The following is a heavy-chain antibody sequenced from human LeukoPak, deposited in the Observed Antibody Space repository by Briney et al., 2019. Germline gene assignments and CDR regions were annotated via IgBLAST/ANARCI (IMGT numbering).Heavy chain of an antibody. Sequence: SETLSLTCTVSGGSISGYYWSWIRQPPGKGLEWIGYIYYSGSTNYIPSLKSRVTMSVDTSNNQFSQKLSSVTAADTAVYYCARDLHLSYWDQGTLVTVSS. CDR3: ARDLHLSY. J-gene: IGHJ4*02. CDR2: IYYSGST. V-gene: IGHV4-59*01. CDR1: GGSISGYY.